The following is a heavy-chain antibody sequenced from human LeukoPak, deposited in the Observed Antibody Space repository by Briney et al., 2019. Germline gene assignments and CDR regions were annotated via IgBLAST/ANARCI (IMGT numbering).Heavy chain of an antibody. J-gene: IGHJ6*04. CDR2: IYYSGST. D-gene: IGHD6-13*01. CDR1: GGSICSYY. V-gene: IGHV4-59*01. CDR3: ARDPRAAAGLDYYYGMDV. Sequence: SETLSLTCTVSGGSICSYYWGWIRQRQGKGLEWIGNIYYSGSTNYNPSLKSRVTISVDTSKNQFSLKLSSVTAADTAVYYCARDPRAAAGLDYYYGMDVWGKGTTVTVSS.